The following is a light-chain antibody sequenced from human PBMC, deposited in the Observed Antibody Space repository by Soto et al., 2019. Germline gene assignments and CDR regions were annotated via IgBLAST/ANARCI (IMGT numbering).Light chain of an antibody. CDR1: QSISTW. CDR2: KAS. V-gene: IGKV1-5*03. CDR3: QQYTSHRAWT. J-gene: IGKJ1*01. Sequence: DIQMTQSPATLSASVGDRVTITCRASQSISTWLAWYQQKPGKAPKLLIHKASNLLSGVPSRFSGSGSGTEFTLTISSLHPDDFATYYCQQYTSHRAWTFGQGTKVEI.